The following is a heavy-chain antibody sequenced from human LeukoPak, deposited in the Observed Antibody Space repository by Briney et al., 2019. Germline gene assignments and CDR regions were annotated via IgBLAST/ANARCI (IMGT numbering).Heavy chain of an antibody. J-gene: IGHJ4*02. CDR2: IYYSGST. CDR3: ASGYYYDSSGCVDY. CDR1: GGSISSSSYY. Sequence: SETLSLTCTVSGGSISSSSYYWGWIRQPPGKGLEWIGSIYYSGSTYYNPSLKSRVTISVDTSKNQFSLKLSSVTAADTAVYYCASGYYYDSSGCVDYWGQGTLVTVSS. D-gene: IGHD3-22*01. V-gene: IGHV4-39*01.